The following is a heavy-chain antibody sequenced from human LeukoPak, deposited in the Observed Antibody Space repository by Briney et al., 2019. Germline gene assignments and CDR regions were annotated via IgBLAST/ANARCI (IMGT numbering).Heavy chain of an antibody. Sequence: GGSLRLSCAASGFTFSSYGMHWVRQAPGKGLEWVAFIRYDGSNKYYADSVKGRFTISRDNSKNTLYLQMNSLRAEDTAVYYCANIGSYSSSWYYYYYYYMDAWGKGTTVTVSS. D-gene: IGHD6-13*01. CDR3: ANIGSYSSSWYYYYYYYMDA. J-gene: IGHJ6*03. V-gene: IGHV3-30*02. CDR1: GFTFSSYG. CDR2: IRYDGSNK.